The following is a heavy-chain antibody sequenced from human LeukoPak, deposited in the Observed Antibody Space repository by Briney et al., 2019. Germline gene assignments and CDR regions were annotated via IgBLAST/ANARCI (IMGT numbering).Heavy chain of an antibody. V-gene: IGHV1-69*05. J-gene: IGHJ4*02. CDR3: ARLAFLEWEDFDY. CDR1: GYTFTGYY. Sequence: SVKVSCKASGYTFTGYYMHWVRQAPGQGLEWMGRIIPIFGTTNYARKFQGRVTITTDELTTTAYMELSSLRSEDTAVYYCARLAFLEWEDFDYWGQGTLVTVSS. D-gene: IGHD3-3*01. CDR2: IIPIFGTT.